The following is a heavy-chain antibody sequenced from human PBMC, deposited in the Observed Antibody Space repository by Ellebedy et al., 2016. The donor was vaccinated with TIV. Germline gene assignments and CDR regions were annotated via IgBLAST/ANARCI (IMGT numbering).Heavy chain of an antibody. CDR3: AGLPTVRIAGEVGWFDA. CDR1: GFTFSNHA. V-gene: IGHV3-23*01. D-gene: IGHD6-13*01. CDR2: LSGSVMGIYT. J-gene: IGHJ5*02. Sequence: GESLKISCAASGFTFSNHAITLVRQAPGKGLEWVSVLSGSVMGIYTYYADSVKGRFTISRDDSKNILYLQLNSLRADDMAVDYCAGLPTVRIAGEVGWFDAWGRGTLVTVSS.